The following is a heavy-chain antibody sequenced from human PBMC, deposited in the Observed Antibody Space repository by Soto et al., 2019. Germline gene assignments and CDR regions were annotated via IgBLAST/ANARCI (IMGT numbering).Heavy chain of an antibody. CDR1: GYTFTSYA. D-gene: IGHD3-10*01. CDR3: ARWFGELLSFDY. J-gene: IGHJ4*02. CDR2: INAGNGNT. V-gene: IGHV1-3*01. Sequence: QVQLVQSGAEVKKPGAPVKVSCKASGYTFTSYAMYWVRQAPGQRLEWMGWINAGNGNTKYSQKFQGRVTITRDTSASTAYMELSSLRSEDTAVYYCARWFGELLSFDYWGQGTLVTVSS.